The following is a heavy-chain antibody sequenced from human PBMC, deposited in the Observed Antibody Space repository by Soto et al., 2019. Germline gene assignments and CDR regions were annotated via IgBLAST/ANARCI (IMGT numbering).Heavy chain of an antibody. CDR1: GYTLTELS. V-gene: IGHV1-24*01. CDR3: ATCYLFGGGSCWFDY. Sequence: ASVKVSCKVSGYTLTELSMHWVRQAPGKGLEWMGGFDPEDGETIYAQKFQGRVTMTEDTSTDTAYMELSSLRSEDTAVYYCATCYLFGGGSCWFDYWGQGTLVTVSS. D-gene: IGHD2-15*01. J-gene: IGHJ4*02. CDR2: FDPEDGET.